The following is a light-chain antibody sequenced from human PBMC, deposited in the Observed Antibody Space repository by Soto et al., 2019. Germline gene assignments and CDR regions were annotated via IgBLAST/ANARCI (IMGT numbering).Light chain of an antibody. Sequence: QSVLTQPRSVSGSPGQSVTLSCTGTSSDVGGYDYVSWYQQHPGKAPKLMIYEVTIRPSGVSDRFSGSKSGNTASLTVSGLQAEDEADYYCSSYTGGNPSYVFGTGTKVTVL. V-gene: IGLV2-8*01. J-gene: IGLJ1*01. CDR2: EVT. CDR3: SSYTGGNPSYV. CDR1: SSDVGGYDY.